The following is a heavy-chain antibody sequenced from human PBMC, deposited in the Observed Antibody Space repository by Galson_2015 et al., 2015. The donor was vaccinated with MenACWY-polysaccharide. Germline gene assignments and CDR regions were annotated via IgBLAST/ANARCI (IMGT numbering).Heavy chain of an antibody. V-gene: IGHV4-34*01. CDR1: GGSFSGYY. J-gene: IGHJ4*02. Sequence: ETLSLTCAVYGGSFSGYYWTWIRQPPGEGLEWIGEINPSGSTNYNPSLKSRVTISLDTSKNEFSLKVSSVTAADTAMYYCAIGKSRYSNYWGQGTLVTVPS. D-gene: IGHD4-11*01. CDR2: INPSGST. CDR3: AIGKSRYSNY.